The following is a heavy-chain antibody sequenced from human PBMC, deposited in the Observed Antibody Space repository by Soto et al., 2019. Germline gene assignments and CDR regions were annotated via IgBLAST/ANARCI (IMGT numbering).Heavy chain of an antibody. Sequence: SETLSLTCAVSGGSISSVYWWRWVRQPPGKGLEWIGEIYHSGSTNYNPSLKSRVTISVDTSKNQFSLKLSSVTAADTAVYYCARVYYDMAFDIWGQGTMVTVSS. CDR2: IYHSGST. CDR1: GGSISSVYW. V-gene: IGHV4-4*02. J-gene: IGHJ3*02. D-gene: IGHD3-22*01. CDR3: ARVYYDMAFDI.